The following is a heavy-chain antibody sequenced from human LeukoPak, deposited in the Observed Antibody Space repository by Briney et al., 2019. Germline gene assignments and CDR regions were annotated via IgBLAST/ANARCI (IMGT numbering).Heavy chain of an antibody. J-gene: IGHJ4*02. V-gene: IGHV3-74*01. CDR3: ARGHVDTRYYFDY. CDR2: INSDGSST. Sequence: RPGGSLRLSCAASGFTFSSYWMHWVRQAPGKGLVWVSRINSDGSSTSYADSVKGRFTISRDNAKNTLYLQMNSLRAEDTAVYYCARGHVDTRYYFDYWGQGTLVTVSS. CDR1: GFTFSSYW. D-gene: IGHD5-18*01.